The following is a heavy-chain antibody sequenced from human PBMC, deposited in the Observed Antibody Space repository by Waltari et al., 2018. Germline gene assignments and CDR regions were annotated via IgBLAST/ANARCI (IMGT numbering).Heavy chain of an antibody. D-gene: IGHD5-12*01. J-gene: IGHJ4*02. Sequence: QVQLQESGPGLVKPSQTLSLTCTVSGGSISSGDYYWSWIRQPPGKGLEWIGYIYYSGSTYYNPSLKSRVTISEDTSKNQFSLKLSSVTAADTAVYYCARGADYRWDSYYFDYWGQGTLVTVSS. CDR2: IYYSGST. V-gene: IGHV4-30-4*08. CDR1: GGSISSGDYY. CDR3: ARGADYRWDSYYFDY.